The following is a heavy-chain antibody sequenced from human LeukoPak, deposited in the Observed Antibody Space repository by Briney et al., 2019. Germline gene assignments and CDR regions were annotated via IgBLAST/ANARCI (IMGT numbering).Heavy chain of an antibody. CDR1: GGTFSSYA. V-gene: IGHV1-69*05. J-gene: IGHJ4*02. CDR3: ARAFISFVVVTAFDY. D-gene: IGHD2-21*02. Sequence: ASVKVSCKASGGTFSSYAISWVRQAPGQGLEWMGGIIPIFGTANYAQKFQGRVTITTDESTSTAYMELSSLRSEDTVVYYCARAFISFVVVTAFDYWGQGTLVTVSS. CDR2: IIPIFGTA.